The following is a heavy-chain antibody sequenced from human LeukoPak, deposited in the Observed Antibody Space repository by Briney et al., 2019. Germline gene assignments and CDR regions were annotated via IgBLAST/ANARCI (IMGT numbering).Heavy chain of an antibody. CDR3: ARESGGSRPLDH. J-gene: IGHJ4*02. CDR2: MYTSGST. Sequence: PSETLSLTCTVSGDSISSNYWTWIRQPAGKGLEWIGRMYTSGSTNYKPSLKSRVTTSLDTSKNQFSLKLRSVTAADTAVYYCARESGGSRPLDHWGQGTPVTVSS. D-gene: IGHD3-16*01. V-gene: IGHV4-4*07. CDR1: GDSISSNY.